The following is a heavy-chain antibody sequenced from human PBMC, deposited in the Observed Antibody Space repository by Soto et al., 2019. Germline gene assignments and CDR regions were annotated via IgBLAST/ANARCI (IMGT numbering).Heavy chain of an antibody. V-gene: IGHV1-69*12. Sequence: QVQLVQSGAEVKKPGSSVKVSCKASGGTFSSYAISWVLQAPGQGLEWMGGILPIFGTANYAQKFQGRVTITADESTSTAYMELSSLRSEGTAVDYCASPNPRRYYDSSGYYYEDTSGIFDYWGKGTLVTVSS. CDR2: ILPIFGTA. CDR3: ASPNPRRYYDSSGYYYEDTSGIFDY. J-gene: IGHJ4*02. D-gene: IGHD3-22*01. CDR1: GGTFSSYA.